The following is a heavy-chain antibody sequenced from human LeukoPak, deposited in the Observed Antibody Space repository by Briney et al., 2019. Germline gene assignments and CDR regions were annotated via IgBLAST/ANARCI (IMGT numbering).Heavy chain of an antibody. CDR3: ASVLSGIAVAGSFDP. D-gene: IGHD6-19*01. Sequence: SVKVSCKASGGTFSSYAISWVRQAPGQGLAWMGRIIPILGIANYAQKFQGRVTITADKSTSTAYMELSSLRSEDTAVYYCASVLSGIAVAGSFDPWGQGTLVTVSS. CDR2: IIPILGIA. CDR1: GGTFSSYA. V-gene: IGHV1-69*04. J-gene: IGHJ5*02.